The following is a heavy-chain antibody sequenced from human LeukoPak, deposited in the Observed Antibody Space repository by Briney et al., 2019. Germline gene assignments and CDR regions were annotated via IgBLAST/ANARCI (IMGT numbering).Heavy chain of an antibody. D-gene: IGHD1-1*01. J-gene: IGHJ4*02. CDR1: GFTFSSYA. CDR3: ATTRLALSGIY. CDR2: ISSNGGSA. V-gene: IGHV3-64*01. Sequence: PGGSLRLSCAASGFTFSSYAMHWVRQAPGKGLEYVSAISSNGGSAYYANSVKGRFTISRDNSKNTLYLQMGSLRAEDMAVYYCATTRLALSGIYWGEGTLVTVSS.